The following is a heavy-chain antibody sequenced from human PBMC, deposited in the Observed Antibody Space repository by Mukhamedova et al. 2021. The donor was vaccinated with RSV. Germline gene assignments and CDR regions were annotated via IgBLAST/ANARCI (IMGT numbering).Heavy chain of an antibody. Sequence: GSSGINAEYMGGRFTISRDNSKNTLYLQMNSLRAEDTAVYYCAKSRRLVPAANDAFDIWGQGTMVTVSS. D-gene: IGHD2-2*01. CDR2: GSSG. V-gene: IGHV3-30-3*02. CDR3: AKSRRLVPAANDAFDI. J-gene: IGHJ3*02.